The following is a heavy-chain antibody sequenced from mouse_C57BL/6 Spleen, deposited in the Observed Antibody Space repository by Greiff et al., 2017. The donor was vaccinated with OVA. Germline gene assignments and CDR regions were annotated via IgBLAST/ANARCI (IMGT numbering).Heavy chain of an antibody. D-gene: IGHD1-1*01. CDR1: GYTFTSYW. CDR3: ARSGSSWRYFDV. Sequence: QVQLQQSGAELVKPGASVKMSCKASGYTFTSYWITWVKQRPGQGLEWIGDIYPGSGSTNYNEKFKSKATLTVDTSSSTAYMQLSSLTSEDSAVYYCARSGSSWRYFDVWGTGTTVTVSS. CDR2: IYPGSGST. V-gene: IGHV1-55*01. J-gene: IGHJ1*03.